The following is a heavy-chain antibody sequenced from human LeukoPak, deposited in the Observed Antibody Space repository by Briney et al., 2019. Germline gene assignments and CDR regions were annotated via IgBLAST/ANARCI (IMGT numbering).Heavy chain of an antibody. CDR2: IRYDGSNK. J-gene: IGHJ4*02. CDR3: ARTAVAGTDY. V-gene: IGHV3-30*02. Sequence: GGSLRLSCAASGFTFSSYGMHWVRQAPGKGLEWVAFIRYDGSNKYYADSVKGRFTISRDNAKNTLYLQMNSLRAEDTAVYYCARTAVAGTDYWGQGTLVTVSS. D-gene: IGHD6-19*01. CDR1: GFTFSSYG.